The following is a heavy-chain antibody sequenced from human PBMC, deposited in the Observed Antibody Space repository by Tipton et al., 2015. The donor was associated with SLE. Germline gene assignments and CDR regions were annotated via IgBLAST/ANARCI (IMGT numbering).Heavy chain of an antibody. CDR1: GYRFTTYW. D-gene: IGHD3-10*01. CDR2: IYPGESDT. V-gene: IGHV5-51*03. CDR3: SRVRVQKLLLWFGGYFDY. Sequence: QLVQSGAEVKKPGESLKISCKGSGYRFTTYWIAWVRQMPGKGLERMGIIYPGESDTRYSPSFQGQVTISADKSISTAYLQWSSLNASDSAMYYCSRVRVQKLLLWFGGYFDYWGQGTLVTVSS. J-gene: IGHJ4*02.